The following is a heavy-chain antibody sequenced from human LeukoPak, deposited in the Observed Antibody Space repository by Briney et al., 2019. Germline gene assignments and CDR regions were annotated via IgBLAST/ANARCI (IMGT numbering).Heavy chain of an antibody. V-gene: IGHV4-38-2*02. CDR2: IYHSGST. D-gene: IGHD5-18*01. CDR3: ARGALSPRYSYGQPDY. Sequence: PSETLSLTCTVSGYSFSSGYYWGWIRQPPGKGLEWIGSIYHSGSTYYNPSLKSRVTISVDTSKNQFSLKLSSVTAADTAVYYCARGALSPRYSYGQPDYWGQGTLVTVSS. J-gene: IGHJ4*02. CDR1: GYSFSSGYY.